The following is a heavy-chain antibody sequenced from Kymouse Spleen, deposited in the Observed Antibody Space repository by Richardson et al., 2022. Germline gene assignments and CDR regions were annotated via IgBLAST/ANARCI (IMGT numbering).Heavy chain of an antibody. CDR3: AREHYYGSGSYYKWFDP. V-gene: IGHV3-33*01. Sequence: QVQLVESGGGVVQPGRSLRLSCAASGFTFSSYGMHWVRQAPGKGLEWVAVIWYDGSNKYYADSVKGRFTISRDNSKNTLYLQMNSLRAEDTAVYYCAREHYYGSGSYYKWFDPWGQGTLVTVSS. J-gene: IGHJ5*02. CDR1: GFTFSSYG. D-gene: IGHD3-10*01. CDR2: IWYDGSNK.